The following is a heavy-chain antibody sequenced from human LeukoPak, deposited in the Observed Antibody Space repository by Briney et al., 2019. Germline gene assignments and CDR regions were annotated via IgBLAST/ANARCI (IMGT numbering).Heavy chain of an antibody. CDR3: ARDPAPGRYYFDY. CDR2: IYTSGST. V-gene: IGHV4-61*02. Sequence: SQTLSLTCTVSGSSISSGSYYWSWIRQPAGQGLEWTGRIYTSGSTNYNPSLKSRVTISVDTSKNQFSLKLSSVTAADTAVYYCARDPAPGRYYFDYWGQGTLVTVSS. CDR1: GSSISSGSYY. J-gene: IGHJ4*02.